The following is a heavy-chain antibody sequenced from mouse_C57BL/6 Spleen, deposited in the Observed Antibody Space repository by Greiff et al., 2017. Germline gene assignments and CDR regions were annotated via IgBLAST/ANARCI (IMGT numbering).Heavy chain of an antibody. CDR1: GYAFTNYL. Sequence: QVQLQQSGAELVRPGTSVKVSCKASGYAFTNYLIEWVKQRPGQGLEWIGVINPGSGGTNYNEKFKGKATLTADKSSSTAYMQLSSLTSEDSAVYFCARSKEGSNYPYAMDYWGQGTSVTVSS. D-gene: IGHD2-5*01. J-gene: IGHJ4*01. CDR3: ARSKEGSNYPYAMDY. V-gene: IGHV1-54*01. CDR2: INPGSGGT.